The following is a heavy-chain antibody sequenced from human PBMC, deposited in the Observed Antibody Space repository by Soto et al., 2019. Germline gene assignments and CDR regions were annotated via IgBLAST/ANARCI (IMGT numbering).Heavy chain of an antibody. CDR2: FDPEDGET. J-gene: IGHJ4*02. V-gene: IGHV1-24*01. CDR3: ATTLLGYCSGGSCYFDY. Sequence: GASVKVSCKVSGYTLTELSMHWVRQAPGKGLEWMGGFDPEDGETIYAQKFQGRVTMTEDTSTDTAYMELSSLRSEDTAVYYCATTLLGYCSGGSCYFDYWGQGTLVTVS. CDR1: GYTLTELS. D-gene: IGHD2-15*01.